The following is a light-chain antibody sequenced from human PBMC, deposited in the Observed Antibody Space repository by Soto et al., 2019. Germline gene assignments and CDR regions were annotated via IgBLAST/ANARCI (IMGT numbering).Light chain of an antibody. CDR1: QSVRTS. J-gene: IGKJ4*01. CDR3: QQYATSPLT. V-gene: IGKV3-11*01. Sequence: EVVLTQSPATLSLSPGERATLSCRASQSVRTSLAWYQHKPGQAPRLVIYDASLRANGVPARFGGSGSGTDFTLTINSLEPEDFAVYYCQQYATSPLTFGGGTKVEIK. CDR2: DAS.